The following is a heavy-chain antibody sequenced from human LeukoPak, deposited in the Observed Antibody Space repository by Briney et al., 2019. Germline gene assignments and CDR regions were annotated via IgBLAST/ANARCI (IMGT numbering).Heavy chain of an antibody. CDR3: ARDTAMVDNFDY. V-gene: IGHV1-18*01. D-gene: IGHD5-18*01. CDR2: ISPYNGNT. Sequence: ASVKISCKASGYTFTSYGISWVRRAPGQGLEWMGWISPYNGNTNYAQKLQGRVPMTTDTSTSTAYMELRSLRSDDTAVYYCARDTAMVDNFDYWGQGTLVTVSS. CDR1: GYTFTSYG. J-gene: IGHJ4*02.